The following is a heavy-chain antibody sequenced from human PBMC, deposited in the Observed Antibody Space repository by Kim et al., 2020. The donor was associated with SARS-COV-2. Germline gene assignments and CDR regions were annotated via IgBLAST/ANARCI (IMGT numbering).Heavy chain of an antibody. J-gene: IGHJ6*02. D-gene: IGHD3-22*01. CDR3: AKEERSSGYYYEGDYGMDV. CDR2: ISGSGGST. CDR1: GFTFSSYA. V-gene: IGHV3-23*01. Sequence: GGSLRLSCAASGFTFSSYAMSWVRQAPGKGLEWVSAISGSGGSTYYADSVKGRFTISRDNSKNTLYLQMNSLRAEDTAVYYCAKEERSSGYYYEGDYGMDVWGQGTTVTVSS.